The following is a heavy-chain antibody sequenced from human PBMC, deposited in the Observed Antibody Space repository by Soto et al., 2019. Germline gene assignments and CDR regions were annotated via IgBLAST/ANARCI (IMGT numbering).Heavy chain of an antibody. D-gene: IGHD3-16*01. CDR2: IYRSGST. CDR1: GDSVRNQY. J-gene: IGHJ6*03. Sequence: PSETLSLTCTVSGDSVRNQYWSWIRRPPGRGLEWIGYIYRSGSTKYNPPLKSRLTISVDTSKNQFSLKLSSVTAADTAVYYCARTLDYGHMDVWGKGTTVTVSS. CDR3: ARTLDYGHMDV. V-gene: IGHV4-4*09.